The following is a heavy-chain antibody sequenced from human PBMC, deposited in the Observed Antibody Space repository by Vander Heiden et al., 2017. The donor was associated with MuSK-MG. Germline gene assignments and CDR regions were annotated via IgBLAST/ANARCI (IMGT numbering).Heavy chain of an antibody. Sequence: QVQLVEPGGGGVQPGRSLRLSCAASGFTFSSYGTDWVRQAPGKWLEWVAVISYDGSNKYYADSVKGRFTISRDNSKSTLYLQMNSLRAEDTAVYYCAKTFCGGDCYSGARDAFDIWGQGTMVTVSS. V-gene: IGHV3-30*18. J-gene: IGHJ3*02. CDR3: AKTFCGGDCYSGARDAFDI. CDR2: ISYDGSNK. CDR1: GFTFSSYG. D-gene: IGHD2-21*01.